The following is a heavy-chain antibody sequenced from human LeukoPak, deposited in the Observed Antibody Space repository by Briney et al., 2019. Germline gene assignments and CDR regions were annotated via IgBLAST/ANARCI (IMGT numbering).Heavy chain of an antibody. D-gene: IGHD4-17*01. Sequence: SETLSLTCTVSGGSISSYYWSWIRQPPGKGLEWIGYIYYSGSTYYNPSLKSRVTISVDTSKNQFSLKLSSVTAADTAVYYCARSVTTFDYWGQGTLVTVSS. CDR2: IYYSGST. CDR1: GGSISSYY. V-gene: IGHV4-59*06. J-gene: IGHJ4*02. CDR3: ARSVTTFDY.